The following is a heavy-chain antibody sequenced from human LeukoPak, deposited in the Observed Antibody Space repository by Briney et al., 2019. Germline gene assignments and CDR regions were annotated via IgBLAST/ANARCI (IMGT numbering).Heavy chain of an antibody. CDR1: GFXFSSYV. J-gene: IGHJ4*02. Sequence: GGSLRLSCAASGFXFSSYVISWVRQAPGKGQEWVSGITSDGNAYYADSVKGRFTISRDNSKNTLYLQMNSLRAEDTALYYCAKVPVWQQLVDYWGQGTLVTVSS. D-gene: IGHD6-13*01. CDR2: ITSDGNA. CDR3: AKVPVWQQLVDY. V-gene: IGHV3-23*01.